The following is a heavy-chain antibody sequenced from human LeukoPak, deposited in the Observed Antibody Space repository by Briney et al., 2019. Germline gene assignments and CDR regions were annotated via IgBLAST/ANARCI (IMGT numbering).Heavy chain of an antibody. CDR3: AKDSTIFGVVIDYYFDY. CDR2: ISYDGSNK. D-gene: IGHD3-3*01. CDR1: GFTFSSYG. Sequence: GGSLRLSCAASGFTFSSYGMHWVRQAPGKGLEWVAVISYDGSNKYYADSVKGRFTISRDNSKNTLYLQMNSLRAEDTAVYYWAKDSTIFGVVIDYYFDYRGQGTLVTVSS. J-gene: IGHJ4*02. V-gene: IGHV3-30*18.